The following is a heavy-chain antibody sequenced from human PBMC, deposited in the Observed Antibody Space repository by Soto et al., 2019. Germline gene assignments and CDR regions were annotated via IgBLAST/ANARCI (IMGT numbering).Heavy chain of an antibody. V-gene: IGHV3-15*07. J-gene: IGHJ3*01. CDR3: TTDGSFGGVVVAFHL. CDR2: IKSKAAGGAI. Sequence: EVQMVESGGGLVKPGGSLRLSCAVSGFSFRDAWMNWVRQAPGKGLEWVGRIKSKAAGGAIDYDAPVKDRFTISRDDSKVTLYLLINSLKTEDTAMYYCTTDGSFGGVVVAFHLWGQGTMLSVSS. D-gene: IGHD3-10*01. CDR1: GFSFRDAW.